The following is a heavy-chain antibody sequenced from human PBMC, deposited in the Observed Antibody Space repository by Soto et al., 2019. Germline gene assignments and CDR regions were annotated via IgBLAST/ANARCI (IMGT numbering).Heavy chain of an antibody. V-gene: IGHV4-59*12. D-gene: IGHD3-22*01. CDR2: IYYSGST. Sequence: SETLFLTCTVSGASISGFYWSWIRQPPGKGLEWIGYIYYSGSTNYNPSLKSRVTISVDTSKNQFFLKLSSVTAADTAVYYCARRLYYDRSGFEGGGMDLCGQGTTVTVSS. CDR3: ARRLYYDRSGFEGGGMDL. CDR1: GASISGFY. J-gene: IGHJ6*02.